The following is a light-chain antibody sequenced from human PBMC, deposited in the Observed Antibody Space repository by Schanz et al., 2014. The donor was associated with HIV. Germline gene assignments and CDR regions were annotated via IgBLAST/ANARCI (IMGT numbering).Light chain of an antibody. CDR1: RSNIGTGFD. J-gene: IGLJ3*02. V-gene: IGLV1-40*01. CDR2: DNT. CDR3: CSYAGTNNLWV. Sequence: QSVLTQPPSVSGAPGQRVTISCTGTRSNIGTGFDVHWYQLLPGTAPKLLIFDNTHRPSGVPDRFSGSKSGNTASLTISGVHTEDEADYYCCSYAGTNNLWVFGGGTKLTVL.